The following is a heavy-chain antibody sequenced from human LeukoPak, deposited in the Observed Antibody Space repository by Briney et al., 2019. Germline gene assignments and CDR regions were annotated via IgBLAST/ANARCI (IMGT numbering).Heavy chain of an antibody. CDR1: GFTFSSSA. CDR3: AKGYSGWYYYFDY. D-gene: IGHD6-19*01. Sequence: QAGGSLRLSCAASGFTFSSSAMSWVRQAPGKGLEWVSSISGSGGSTYYADSVKGRFTISRDNSKNTLYLQMNSLRAEDTAVYYCAKGYSGWYYYFDYWGQGTLVTVSS. CDR2: ISGSGGST. J-gene: IGHJ4*02. V-gene: IGHV3-23*01.